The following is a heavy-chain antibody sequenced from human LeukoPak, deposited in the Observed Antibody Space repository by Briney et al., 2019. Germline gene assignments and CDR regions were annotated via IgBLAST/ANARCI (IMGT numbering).Heavy chain of an antibody. CDR1: GYTFTGYY. CDR3: ARDQPPVLSGEYYYGMDV. V-gene: IGHV1-2*02. J-gene: IGHJ6*02. D-gene: IGHD3-16*01. Sequence: ASVKVSCKASGYTFTGYYIHWVRQAPGQGLEWMGWINPNSGGTYYAQKFQGRVTVTRDTSINTAYMVLSRLISDDTAVYYCARDQPPVLSGEYYYGMDVWGQGTTVTVSS. CDR2: INPNSGGT.